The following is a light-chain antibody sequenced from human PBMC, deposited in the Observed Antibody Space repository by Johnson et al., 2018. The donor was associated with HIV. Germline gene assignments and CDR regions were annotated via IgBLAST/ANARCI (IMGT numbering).Light chain of an antibody. CDR1: SSNIGNNY. CDR3: GTWDSSLSAYV. J-gene: IGLJ1*01. CDR2: ENN. Sequence: QSVLTQPPSVSAAPGQKVTISCSGSSSNIGNNYVSWYQQFPGTAPKLLIYENNKRPSGIPDRFSGSKSGTSATLGITGLQTGDEADYYCGTWDSSLSAYVFGTGPKVTVL. V-gene: IGLV1-51*02.